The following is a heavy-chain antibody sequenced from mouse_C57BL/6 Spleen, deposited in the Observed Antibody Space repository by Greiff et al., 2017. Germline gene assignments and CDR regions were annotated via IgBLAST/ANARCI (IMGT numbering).Heavy chain of an antibody. CDR1: GYTFTSYW. V-gene: IGHV1-52*01. J-gene: IGHJ2*01. CDR2: IAPSDSGT. Sequence: QVQLKQPGAELVRPGSSVKLSCKASGYTFTSYWMHWVKQRPIQGLEWIGNIAPSDSGTHYNQKFKDKATLTVDKSSSTAYMQLSSLTSEDAAVYYCARMGLLYCFDYWGQGTTLTVSS. D-gene: IGHD4-1*01. CDR3: ARMGLLYCFDY.